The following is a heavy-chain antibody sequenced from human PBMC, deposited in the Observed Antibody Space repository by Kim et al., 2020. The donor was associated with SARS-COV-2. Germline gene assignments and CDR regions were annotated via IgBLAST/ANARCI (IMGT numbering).Heavy chain of an antibody. D-gene: IGHD2-2*01. J-gene: IGHJ6*02. Sequence: GGSLTLSCAVSGFTFSGSAIHWVRQASGKGLEWVGRIRAKAYSYATAYAASVKGRFTVSRDDSKNTAYLQMNSLETEDTAVYYCTRPEISTSYNYGMYVLGQGTTVTVS. V-gene: IGHV3-73*01. CDR2: IRAKAYSYAT. CDR3: TRPEISTSYNYGMYV. CDR1: GFTFSGSA.